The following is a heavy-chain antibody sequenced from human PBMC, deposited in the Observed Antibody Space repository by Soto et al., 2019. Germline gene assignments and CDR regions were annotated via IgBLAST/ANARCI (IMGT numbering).Heavy chain of an antibody. CDR2: IYYSGST. J-gene: IGHJ5*02. D-gene: IGHD3-22*01. CDR1: GGSISSYY. V-gene: IGHV4-59*01. CDR3: ARVLPRAKEVVVITTGGNWFDP. Sequence: QVQLQESGPGVVKPSETLSLTCTVSGGSISSYYWSWIRQPPGKGLEWIGYIYYSGSTNYNPSLKSRVTISVDTSKNQFSLKLSSVTAADTAVYYCARVLPRAKEVVVITTGGNWFDPWGQGTLVTVSS.